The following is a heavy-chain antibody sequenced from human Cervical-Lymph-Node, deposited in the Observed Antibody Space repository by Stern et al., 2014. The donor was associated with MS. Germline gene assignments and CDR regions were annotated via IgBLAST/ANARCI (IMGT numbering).Heavy chain of an antibody. J-gene: IGHJ4*02. CDR2: IWYDGSNK. V-gene: IGHV3-33*01. Sequence: VQLVQSGGGVVQPGRSLRLSCAASGFTFSSYGMHWVRQAPGKGLAWVAVIWYDGSNKYYADSVKGRFTISRDNSKNTLYLQMNSLRAEDTAVYYCAREGSSWSVDYWGQGTLVTVSS. CDR3: AREGSSWSVDY. D-gene: IGHD6-13*01. CDR1: GFTFSSYG.